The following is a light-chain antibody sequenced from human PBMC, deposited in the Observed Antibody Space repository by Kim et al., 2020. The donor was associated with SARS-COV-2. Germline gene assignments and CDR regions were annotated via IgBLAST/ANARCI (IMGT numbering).Light chain of an antibody. J-gene: IGKJ4*01. Sequence: EIVLTQSPATLSLSPGERATLSCRASQSVSSYLAWYQQKPGQAPRLLIYDASNRATGIPARFSGSGSGTDFTLTNSSLGREDFAVYYCLQHRNRLAFGGGTKLEIK. CDR3: LQHRNRLA. CDR1: QSVSSY. V-gene: IGKV3-11*01. CDR2: DAS.